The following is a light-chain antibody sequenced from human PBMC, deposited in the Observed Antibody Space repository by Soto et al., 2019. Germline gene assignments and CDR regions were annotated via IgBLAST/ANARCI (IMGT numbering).Light chain of an antibody. CDR1: QGISSF. Sequence: DIQLTQSPSFLSASVGDRVTITCRASQGISSFLAWYQQKPGKAPKLLIYAASTLQSGVPSRFSGSGSGTEFTLTVRRLQPEDFASYFCQQLNSYPLTFGGGTKVE. J-gene: IGKJ4*01. V-gene: IGKV1-9*01. CDR3: QQLNSYPLT. CDR2: AAS.